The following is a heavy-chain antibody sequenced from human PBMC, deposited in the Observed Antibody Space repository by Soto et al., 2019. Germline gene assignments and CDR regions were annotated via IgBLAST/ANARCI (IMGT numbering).Heavy chain of an antibody. CDR2: INHSGST. CDR1: GGSFSGYY. J-gene: IGHJ5*01. D-gene: IGHD3-9*01. CDR3: ARADYDILTAHGPNWFDS. Sequence: SETLSLTCAVYGGSFSGYYWSWIRQPPGKGLEWIGEINHSGSTNYNPSLKSRVTISVDTSKNQFSLKLSSVTAADTAVYYCARADYDILTAHGPNWFDSWGQGTLVTVSS. V-gene: IGHV4-34*01.